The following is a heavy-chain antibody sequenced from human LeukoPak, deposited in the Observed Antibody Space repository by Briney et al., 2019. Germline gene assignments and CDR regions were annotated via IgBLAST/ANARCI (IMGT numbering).Heavy chain of an antibody. J-gene: IGHJ6*03. V-gene: IGHV3-23*01. Sequence: GGSLRLSCAASGFTFSNYAMSWVRQAPGKGLEWVSAISGSGGSTYYADSVKGRFTISRDNSKNTLYLQMNSLRAEDTAVYYCAKTRIGEYSGYDYYYYYMDVWGKGTTVTVSS. CDR1: GFTFSNYA. CDR2: ISGSGGST. D-gene: IGHD5-12*01. CDR3: AKTRIGEYSGYDYYYYYMDV.